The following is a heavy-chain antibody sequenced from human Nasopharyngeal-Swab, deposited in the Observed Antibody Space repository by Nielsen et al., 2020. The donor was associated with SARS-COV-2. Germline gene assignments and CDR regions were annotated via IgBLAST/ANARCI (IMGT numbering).Heavy chain of an antibody. CDR1: GFTFSTYD. CDR2: ISGSGEST. J-gene: IGHJ6*02. D-gene: IGHD6-19*01. Sequence: GGSLRLSCAASGFTFSTYDMSWVRQAPGKGLEWVSGISGSGESTHYADSVKGRFTISRDNSKNTLYLQMNSLRAEDTAVYYCARDLYRQQWPLYNYYGMDVWGQGTTATVSS. CDR3: ARDLYRQQWPLYNYYGMDV. V-gene: IGHV3-23*01.